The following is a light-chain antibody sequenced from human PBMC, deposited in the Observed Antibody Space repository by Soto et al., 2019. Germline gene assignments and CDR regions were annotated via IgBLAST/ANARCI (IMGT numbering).Light chain of an antibody. Sequence: QLVLTQPPSVSGVPGQRVTISCTESSSNIGAGYDVHWYQQLPGTAPKLLIYGNSNRPSGVPDRFSGSKSGTSASLAITGLQAEDQADYYCQSYDSSLSGWVFGGGTKVTVL. CDR2: GNS. J-gene: IGLJ3*02. CDR3: QSYDSSLSGWV. CDR1: SSNIGAGYD. V-gene: IGLV1-40*01.